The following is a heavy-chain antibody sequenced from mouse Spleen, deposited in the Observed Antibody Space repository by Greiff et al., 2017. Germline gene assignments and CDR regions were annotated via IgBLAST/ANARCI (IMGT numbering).Heavy chain of an antibody. CDR1: GYTFTNYW. Sequence: QVQLQQSGAELVRPGTSVKMSCKASGYTFTNYWIGWAKQRPGHGLEWIGDIYPGGGYTNYNEKFKGKATLTADKSSSTAYMQFSSLTSEDSAIYYCARGDYGSSYVFAYWGQGTLVTVSA. J-gene: IGHJ3*01. D-gene: IGHD1-1*01. CDR2: IYPGGGYT. CDR3: ARGDYGSSYVFAY. V-gene: IGHV1-63*01.